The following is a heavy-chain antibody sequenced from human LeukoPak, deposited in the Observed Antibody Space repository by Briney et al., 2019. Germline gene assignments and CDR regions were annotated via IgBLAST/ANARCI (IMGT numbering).Heavy chain of an antibody. J-gene: IGHJ3*02. CDR2: INHSGNT. D-gene: IGHD2-15*01. Sequence: SETLSLTCAVYGGSFSGYYWSWIRQPPGKGLEWIGEINHSGNTNHNPSLKSRVTISVDTSKNQFSLTLSSVTAADTAVYYCARLRYCSGGSCYSRGRRHGKLGAHDAFDIWGQGTMVTVSS. CDR1: GGSFSGYY. CDR3: ARLRYCSGGSCYSRGRRHGKLGAHDAFDI. V-gene: IGHV4-34*01.